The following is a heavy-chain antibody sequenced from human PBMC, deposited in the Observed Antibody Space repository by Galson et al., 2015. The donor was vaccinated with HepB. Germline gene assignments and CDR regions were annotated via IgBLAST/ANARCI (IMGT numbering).Heavy chain of an antibody. V-gene: IGHV3-21*01. CDR3: AKDYYDSNGIDY. CDR1: GFTFSSYS. D-gene: IGHD3-22*01. CDR2: ISSSSSYI. Sequence: SLRLSCAASGFTFSSYSMNWVRQAPGKGLEWVSSISSSSSYIYYADSVKGRFTISRDNSKNTLYLQMNSLRAEDTAVYYCAKDYYDSNGIDYWGQGTLVTVSS. J-gene: IGHJ4*02.